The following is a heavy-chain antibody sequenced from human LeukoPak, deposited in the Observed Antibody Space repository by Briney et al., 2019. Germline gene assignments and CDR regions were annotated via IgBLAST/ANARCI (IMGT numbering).Heavy chain of an antibody. J-gene: IGHJ4*02. CDR2: IYYTGTT. CDR1: GGSISGYY. D-gene: IGHD3-10*01. CDR3: AVWFGELSGDY. Sequence: SETLSLTCSVSGGSISGYYWSWIRQPPGKGLELIGHIYYTGTTKYNPSLRSRVTISLDTSERRFSLKLTSVTTADTAVYYCAVWFGELSGDYWGQGTLVTVSS. V-gene: IGHV4-59*01.